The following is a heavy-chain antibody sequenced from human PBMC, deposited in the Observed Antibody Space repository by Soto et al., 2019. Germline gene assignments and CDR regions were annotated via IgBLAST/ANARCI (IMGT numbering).Heavy chain of an antibody. V-gene: IGHV3-33*01. J-gene: IGHJ4*02. CDR3: ARWEMGALRKGLDH. CDR1: GFTFSNYG. D-gene: IGHD1-26*01. CDR2: IWSDGSNK. Sequence: GGSLRLSCAASGFTFSNYGMHWVRQAPGKELEWVALIWSDGSNKYYADSVKGRFTISRDNSRNMLYLQMNSLRAEDTAVYYCARWEMGALRKGLDHWGQGTLVTVSA.